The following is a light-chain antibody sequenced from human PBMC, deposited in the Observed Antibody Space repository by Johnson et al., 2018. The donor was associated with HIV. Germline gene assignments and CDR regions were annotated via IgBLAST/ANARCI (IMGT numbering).Light chain of an antibody. Sequence: QSVLTQSPSASGTPGQRVTISCSGTSSNIGSNTVNWYQQFPGTAPKLLIYRNNQRPSGVPDRFSGSKSGTSASLAITGLQAGDEAEYYCGAWDDSLNGFDVFGSGTKVTVL. J-gene: IGLJ1*01. CDR3: GAWDDSLNGFDV. V-gene: IGLV1-44*01. CDR1: SSNIGSNT. CDR2: RNN.